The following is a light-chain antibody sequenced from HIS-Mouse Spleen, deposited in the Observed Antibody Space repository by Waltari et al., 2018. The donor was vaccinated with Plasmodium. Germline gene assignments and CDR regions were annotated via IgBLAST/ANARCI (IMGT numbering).Light chain of an antibody. V-gene: IGLV1-47*01. CDR1: SSNIGSNY. Sequence: QSVLTQPPSASGTPGQRVTISCSGSSSNIGSNYVYWYQQLPGTAPKLPIYRNNQRPAGVPDRCSGSKSGTSASLAISGLRSEDEADYYGAAWDDSLSGPVFGGGTKLTVL. CDR3: AAWDDSLSGPV. J-gene: IGLJ3*02. CDR2: RNN.